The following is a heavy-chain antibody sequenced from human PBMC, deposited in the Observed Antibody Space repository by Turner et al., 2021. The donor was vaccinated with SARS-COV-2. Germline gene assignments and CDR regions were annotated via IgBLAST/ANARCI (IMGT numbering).Heavy chain of an antibody. Sequence: QVQLQESGPGLVKPSGTLSLTCGVSGASISRDWWSWVRQPPGEGLEWIGEFSHDGRTNYSPSLQSRVTMSVDESMNQFSLRLTSVTAADTAVYYCARAVRGVFGFNSWGQGILVTVSP. J-gene: IGHJ4*02. CDR1: GASISRDW. V-gene: IGHV4-4*02. CDR3: ARAVRGVFGFNS. CDR2: FSHDGRT. D-gene: IGHD3-10*01.